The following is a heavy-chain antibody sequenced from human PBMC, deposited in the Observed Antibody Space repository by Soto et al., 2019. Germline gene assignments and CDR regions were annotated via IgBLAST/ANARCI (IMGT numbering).Heavy chain of an antibody. CDR1: EFTFSRYG. J-gene: IGHJ4*02. CDR3: ARVSPNYDFWSGYYKKDY. D-gene: IGHD3-3*01. V-gene: IGHV3-48*01. Sequence: RGSLRLSCAASEFTFSRYGMNWVRQAPGKGLEWVSYISSSSSTIYYADSVKGRFTISRDNAKNSLYLQMNSLRAEDTAVYYCARVSPNYDFWSGYYKKDYWGQGT. CDR2: ISSSSSTI.